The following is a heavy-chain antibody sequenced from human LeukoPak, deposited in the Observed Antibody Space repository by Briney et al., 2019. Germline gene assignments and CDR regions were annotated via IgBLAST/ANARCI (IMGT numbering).Heavy chain of an antibody. D-gene: IGHD6-6*01. J-gene: IGHJ4*02. CDR1: GFTFSSYS. CDR2: IVGSSHYT. V-gene: IGHV3-21*01. CDR3: ARGGAARPDY. Sequence: GGSLRLSCAASGFTFSSYSMNWVRQAPGKGLEWVASIVGSSHYTYYGDSVKGRFTISRDNAKNSLYLQMSSLRAEDTAVYYCARGGAARPDYWGQGTLVTVFS.